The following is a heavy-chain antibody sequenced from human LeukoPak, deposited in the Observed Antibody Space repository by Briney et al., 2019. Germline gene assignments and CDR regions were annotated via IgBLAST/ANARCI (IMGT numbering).Heavy chain of an antibody. CDR1: GGSISSSSYY. CDR3: ARVWLGEWALFDY. J-gene: IGHJ4*02. CDR2: IYYSGST. V-gene: IGHV4-39*07. D-gene: IGHD3-10*01. Sequence: SETLSLTCTVSGGSISSSSYYWGWIRQPPGKGLEWIGSIYYSGSTYYNPSLKSRVTISVDTSKDQFSLKLSSVTAADTAVYYCARVWLGEWALFDYWGQGTLVTVSS.